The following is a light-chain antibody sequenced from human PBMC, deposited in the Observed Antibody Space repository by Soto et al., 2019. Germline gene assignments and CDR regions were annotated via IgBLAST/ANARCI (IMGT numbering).Light chain of an antibody. V-gene: IGLV2-14*01. CDR1: GRDIGAYNY. CDR2: EVE. Sequence: SVLTQPASVSVSPGQSITISCTGSGRDIGAYNYVSWYQQHPGKAPKLIIYEVENRPSGVSNRFSASKSAFTASLTISGLQAEDEADYYCSSYTTSYFYVFGPGTKVTVL. J-gene: IGLJ1*01. CDR3: SSYTTSYFYV.